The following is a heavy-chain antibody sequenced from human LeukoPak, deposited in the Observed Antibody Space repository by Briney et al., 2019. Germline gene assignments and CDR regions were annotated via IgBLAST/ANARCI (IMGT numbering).Heavy chain of an antibody. CDR3: ARDNEPLDY. D-gene: IGHD1-14*01. Sequence: GASVTVSCMASGYTFTSHGSSWVRQALGQGLEWMGWISTYNGNTNYAQKLQGRVTMTTDTSTTTAYMELRSLRSDDTAVYYCARDNEPLDYWGQGTLVTVSS. CDR2: ISTYNGNT. V-gene: IGHV1-18*04. CDR1: GYTFTSHG. J-gene: IGHJ4*02.